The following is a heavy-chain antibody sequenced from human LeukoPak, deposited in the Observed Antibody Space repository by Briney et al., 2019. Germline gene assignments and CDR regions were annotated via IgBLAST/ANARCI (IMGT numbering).Heavy chain of an antibody. CDR2: IPYDGNNQ. CDR1: VFSFRSYG. D-gene: IGHD2-15*01. V-gene: IGHV3-30*02. J-gene: IGHJ4*02. Sequence: PGGSLRLSCAASVFSFRSYGMHWVRQAPGKGLEWVAFIPYDGNNQNYVDSVKGRFTISRDNSKNTLYLQMNSLRAEDTAVYYCAKDRVCRSGGSCYVFDYWGQGTLVTVSS. CDR3: AKDRVCRSGGSCYVFDY.